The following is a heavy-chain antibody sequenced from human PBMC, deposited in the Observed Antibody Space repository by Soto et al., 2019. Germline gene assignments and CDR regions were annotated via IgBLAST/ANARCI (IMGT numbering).Heavy chain of an antibody. V-gene: IGHV3-30-3*01. J-gene: IGHJ6*02. CDR3: ARAGYSSSQGDYFYGMDV. CDR1: GFSFSAYT. Sequence: QVQLVESGGGVVQPGRSLRLSCAASGFSFSAYTMHWVHQVPGKGLEWVAVISFGGNSKYYADSVKGRFTISRDNSDNKLYLAMNNLGEDDPALYYCARAGYSSSQGDYFYGMDVWGQGTTVTVSS. D-gene: IGHD6-13*01. CDR2: ISFGGNSK.